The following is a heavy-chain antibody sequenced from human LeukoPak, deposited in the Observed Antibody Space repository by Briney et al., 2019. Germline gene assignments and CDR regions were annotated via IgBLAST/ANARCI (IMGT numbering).Heavy chain of an antibody. Sequence: PGGSLRLSCAASGFTFSDYYVSWIRQAPGKGLEWVSYISTTSSYTDYADSVRGRFTISRDNANNLLYLQMNSLRAEDTAVYYCARVSGSHEPHFDYWGQGTLVTVSS. V-gene: IGHV3-11*05. CDR1: GFTFSDYY. CDR2: ISTTSSYT. D-gene: IGHD1-14*01. CDR3: ARVSGSHEPHFDY. J-gene: IGHJ4*02.